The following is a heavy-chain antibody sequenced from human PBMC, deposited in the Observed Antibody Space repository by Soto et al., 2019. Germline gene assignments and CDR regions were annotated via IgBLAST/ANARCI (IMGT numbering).Heavy chain of an antibody. D-gene: IGHD4-17*01. CDR2: INAGNGNT. V-gene: IGHV1-3*01. J-gene: IGHJ6*02. Sequence: ASVKVSCKASGHTFTSYAMHWVRQAPGQRLEWMGWINAGNGNTKYSQKFQGRVTITRDTSASTAYMELGSLRSEDTAVYYCARRPTTVTTNGMDVWGQGTTVTVSS. CDR3: ARRPTTVTTNGMDV. CDR1: GHTFTSYA.